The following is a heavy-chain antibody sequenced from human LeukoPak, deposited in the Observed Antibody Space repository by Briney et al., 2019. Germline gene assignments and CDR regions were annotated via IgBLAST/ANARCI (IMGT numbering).Heavy chain of an antibody. CDR3: AKDGPFLSGANYFES. V-gene: IGHV7-4-1*02. CDR1: GYIFARYA. CDR2: INTNTGKP. Sequence: ASVKVSCKASGYIFARYAMHWVRQAPGQGLEWMGWINTNTGKPSYAQGFTGRFVFSLDTSVNTVDLQISSLKAEDTAIYFCAKDGPFLSGANYFESWGQGTLVTVSS. D-gene: IGHD1-26*01. J-gene: IGHJ4*02.